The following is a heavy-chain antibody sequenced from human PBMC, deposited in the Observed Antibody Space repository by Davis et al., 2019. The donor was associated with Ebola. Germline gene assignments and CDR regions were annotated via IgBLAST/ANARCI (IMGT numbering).Heavy chain of an antibody. Sequence: PSETLSLTCTVSGGSISSGDYYWSWIRQPPGKGLEWIGYIYYSGSTYYNPSLKSRVTISVDPSKNQFSLRLSSVTAADTAVYYCARVQVVVVPAAIVYYYMDVWGKGTTVTVSS. CDR2: IYYSGST. D-gene: IGHD2-2*01. J-gene: IGHJ6*03. CDR1: GGSISSGDYY. V-gene: IGHV4-30-4*02. CDR3: ARVQVVVVPAAIVYYYMDV.